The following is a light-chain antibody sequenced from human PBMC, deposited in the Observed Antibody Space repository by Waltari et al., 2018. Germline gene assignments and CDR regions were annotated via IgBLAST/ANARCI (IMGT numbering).Light chain of an antibody. Sequence: QSVLTQPPSASGTPGQRVTISCSGSSSNIESNYVYWYQQFPGTAPKVLMFKKNQRPSGVSDRFAGSKSGASASLAISGLRSDDEADYYCGTWDDSLSRPVFGGGTKLTVL. CDR1: SSNIESNY. CDR3: GTWDDSLSRPV. J-gene: IGLJ3*02. CDR2: KKN. V-gene: IGLV1-47*01.